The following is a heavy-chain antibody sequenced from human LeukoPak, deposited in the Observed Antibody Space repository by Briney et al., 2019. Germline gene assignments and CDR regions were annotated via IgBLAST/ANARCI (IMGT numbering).Heavy chain of an antibody. D-gene: IGHD6-6*01. CDR3: AREGSSSTGLDY. V-gene: IGHV1-69*05. CDR1: VATFRSHA. J-gene: IGHJ4*02. Sequence: GASVKVSCKTSVATFRSHAISWVRQAPGQGLEWMGGIIPLFNTSNYAQKLQGRLTLSTDESTSTAYMELTSLRPEDTGVYYCAREGSSSTGLDYWGQGTLVTVSS. CDR2: IIPLFNTS.